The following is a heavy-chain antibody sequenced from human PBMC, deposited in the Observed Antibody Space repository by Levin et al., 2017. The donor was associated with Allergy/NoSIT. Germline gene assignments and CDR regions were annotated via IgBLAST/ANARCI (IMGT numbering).Heavy chain of an antibody. V-gene: IGHV3-48*01. CDR3: ARKWSYCSSTSCSLHAFDI. D-gene: IGHD2-2*01. CDR2: ISSSSSTI. Sequence: GGSLRLSCAASGFTFSSYSMNWVRQAPGKGLEWVSYISSSSSTIYYADSVKGRFTISRDNAKNSLYLQMNSLRAEDTAVYYCARKWSYCSSTSCSLHAFDIWGQGTMVTVSS. J-gene: IGHJ3*02. CDR1: GFTFSSYS.